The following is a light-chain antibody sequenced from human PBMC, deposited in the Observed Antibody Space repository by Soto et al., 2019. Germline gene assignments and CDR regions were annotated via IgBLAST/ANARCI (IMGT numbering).Light chain of an antibody. J-gene: IGLJ2*01. CDR1: SSDVGSYNL. CDR2: EGI. CDR3: CSYAGSGTLL. Sequence: QSVLTQPASVSGSPGQSITISCTGTSSDVGSYNLVSWYQQHPGKAPELIIYEGIKRPSGISNRFSASKSGNTASLAISGLQTAGQGDYYCCSYAGSGTLLFGGGTKLTVL. V-gene: IGLV2-23*01.